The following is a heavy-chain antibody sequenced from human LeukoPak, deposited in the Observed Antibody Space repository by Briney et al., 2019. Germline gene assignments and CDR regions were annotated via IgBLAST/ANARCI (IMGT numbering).Heavy chain of an antibody. CDR2: INHSGST. J-gene: IGHJ5*02. CDR3: ARGFPFDYGSFWFDP. CDR1: GGSFSGYY. V-gene: IGHV4-34*01. Sequence: PSETLSLTCAVYGGSFSGYYWSWIRQPPGKGLEWIREINHSGSTNYNPSLKSRVTISIDTSKNQFSLKLSSVTAADTAVYYCARGFPFDYGSFWFDPWGQGTLVTVSS. D-gene: IGHD4-17*01.